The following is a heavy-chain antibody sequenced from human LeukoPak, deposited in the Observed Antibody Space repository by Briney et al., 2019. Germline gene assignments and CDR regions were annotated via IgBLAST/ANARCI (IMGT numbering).Heavy chain of an antibody. CDR1: GFSVSSHY. Sequence: GGSLRLSCAASGFSVSSHYMNWVRQAPGKGLEWVSVIYTGSSTYYADSVKGRFTISRDNSKNTLYLQMNSLRAEDTAVYYCARDPDYWGQGTLVTVSS. CDR3: ARDPDY. CDR2: IYTGSST. J-gene: IGHJ4*02. V-gene: IGHV3-66*01.